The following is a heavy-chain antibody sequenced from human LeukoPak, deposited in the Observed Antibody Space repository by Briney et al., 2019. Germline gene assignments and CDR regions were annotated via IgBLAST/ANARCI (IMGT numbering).Heavy chain of an antibody. J-gene: IGHJ4*02. CDR1: GFTFSSYS. D-gene: IGHD3-22*01. Sequence: GGSLRLSCAASGFTFSSYSMNWVRLAPGKGLEWVSSISSSSYIYYADSVKGRFTISRDNAKNSLYLQMNSLRAEDTAVYYCAREPYYYDSSGFYFDYWGQGTLVTVSS. CDR2: ISSSSYI. V-gene: IGHV3-21*01. CDR3: AREPYYYDSSGFYFDY.